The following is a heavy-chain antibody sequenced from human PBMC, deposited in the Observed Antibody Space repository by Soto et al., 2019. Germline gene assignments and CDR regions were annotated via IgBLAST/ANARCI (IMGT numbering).Heavy chain of an antibody. CDR3: AKGVPGIAVAGTGYFQH. V-gene: IGHV3-23*01. J-gene: IGHJ1*01. CDR2: ISGSGDST. D-gene: IGHD6-19*01. Sequence: GGSLILSCAASGFTFSSYGMHWVRQAPGKGLEWVSGISGSGDSTSYADSVKGRFTISRDNSKKTVYLQMNSLRAEDTAVYYCAKGVPGIAVAGTGYFQHWGQGTLVTVSS. CDR1: GFTFSSYG.